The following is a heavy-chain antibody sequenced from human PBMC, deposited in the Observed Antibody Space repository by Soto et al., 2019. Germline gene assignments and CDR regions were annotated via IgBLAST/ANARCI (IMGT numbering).Heavy chain of an antibody. V-gene: IGHV4-59*12. D-gene: IGHD3-22*01. CDR3: ARGRTVRNYSDNSDYYYYLDY. Sequence: SETLSLTCTVSGDSISTFYWGWIRQPPGKGLEWIGYVYYTGSTNYNPSLKSRVTISVDTSKNQFSLKLNSVTAAETAVYYCARGRTVRNYSDNSDYYYYLDYWGQGSMVTVYS. CDR2: VYYTGST. CDR1: GDSISTFY. J-gene: IGHJ4*02.